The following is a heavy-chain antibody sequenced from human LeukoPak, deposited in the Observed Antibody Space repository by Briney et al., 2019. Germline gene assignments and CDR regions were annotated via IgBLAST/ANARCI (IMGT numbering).Heavy chain of an antibody. V-gene: IGHV4-30-2*01. J-gene: IGHJ4*02. CDR3: ARSGGYYYDSSGMPFDY. CDR1: GGSISSGGYS. CDR2: IYHSGST. D-gene: IGHD3-22*01. Sequence: PSETLSLTCAVSGGSISSGGYSWSWIRQPPGKGLEWIGYIYHSGSTYYNPSLKSRVTISVDRSKNQFSLKLSSVTAADTAVYYCARSGGYYYDSSGMPFDYWGRGTLVTVSS.